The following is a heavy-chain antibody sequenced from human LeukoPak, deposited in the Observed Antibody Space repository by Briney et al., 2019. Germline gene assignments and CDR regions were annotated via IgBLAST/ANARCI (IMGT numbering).Heavy chain of an antibody. Sequence: GSLRLSCAASGFTFSSYWMSWVRQAPGKGLEWVANIKQDGSEKYYVDSVKGRFTISRDNAKNSLYLQMNSLRAEDTALYHCARDRYSGSSYYFDYWGQGTLVTVSS. D-gene: IGHD1-26*01. J-gene: IGHJ4*02. CDR3: ARDRYSGSSYYFDY. CDR1: GFTFSSYW. CDR2: IKQDGSEK. V-gene: IGHV3-7*03.